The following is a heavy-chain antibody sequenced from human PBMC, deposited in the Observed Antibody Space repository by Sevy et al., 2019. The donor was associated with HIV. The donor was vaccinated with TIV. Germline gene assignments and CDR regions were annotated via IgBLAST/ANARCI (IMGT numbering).Heavy chain of an antibody. CDR3: ARTVDSGYDWRYFDY. V-gene: IGHV4-4*02. CDR1: GGSVSTDIL. CDR2: IFHSGTT. Sequence: SETLSLTCAVSGGSVSTDILWSWVRQPPGKGLEWIGQIFHSGTTNYNPSLKSRVTISVDKSKNQFSLKLHSVTAADTAVYYCARTVDSGYDWRYFDYWGQGPLVTVSS. J-gene: IGHJ4*02. D-gene: IGHD5-12*01.